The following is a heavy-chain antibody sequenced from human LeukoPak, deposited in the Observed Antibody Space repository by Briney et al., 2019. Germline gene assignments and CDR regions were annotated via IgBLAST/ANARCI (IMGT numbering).Heavy chain of an antibody. D-gene: IGHD3-10*01. CDR2: INSDGSST. Sequence: GGSLRLSCAASGFTFSSYWMHWVRQAPGKGLEWVSRINSDGSSTSYADSVKGRFTISRDNAKNTLYLQMNSLRAEDTAVYYCARGQRFGESDYWGQGTLVTVSS. J-gene: IGHJ4*02. CDR3: ARGQRFGESDY. V-gene: IGHV3-74*01. CDR1: GFTFSSYW.